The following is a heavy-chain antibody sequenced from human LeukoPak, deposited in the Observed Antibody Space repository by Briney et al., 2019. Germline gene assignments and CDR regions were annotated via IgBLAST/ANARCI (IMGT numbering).Heavy chain of an antibody. CDR2: IYYSGST. CDR3: ARVCGSYDRNEQYYFDY. V-gene: IGHV4-59*12. J-gene: IGHJ4*02. CDR1: GGSISSYY. D-gene: IGHD1-26*01. Sequence: KPSETLSLTCTVSGGSISSYYWSWIRQPPGKGLEWIGYIYYSGSTNYNPSLKSRVTISVDTPKNQFSLKLSSVTAADTAVYYCARVCGSYDRNEQYYFDYWGQGTLVTVSS.